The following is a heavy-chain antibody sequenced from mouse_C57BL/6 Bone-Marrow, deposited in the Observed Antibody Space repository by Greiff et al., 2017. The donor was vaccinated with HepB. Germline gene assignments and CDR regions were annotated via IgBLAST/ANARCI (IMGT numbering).Heavy chain of an antibody. CDR1: GYTFTSYG. CDR2: IYPRSGNT. V-gene: IGHV1-81*01. J-gene: IGHJ2*01. Sequence: QVQLKQSGAELARPGASVKLSCKASGYTFTSYGISWVKQRTGQGLEWIGEIYPRSGNTYYNEKFKGKATLTADKSSSTAYMELRSLTSEDSAVYFCINWGLDYWGQGTTLTVSS. CDR3: INWGLDY. D-gene: IGHD4-1*01.